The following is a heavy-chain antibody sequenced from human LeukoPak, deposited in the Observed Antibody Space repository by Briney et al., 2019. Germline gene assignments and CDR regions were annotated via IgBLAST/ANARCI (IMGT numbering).Heavy chain of an antibody. D-gene: IGHD5-12*01. CDR3: AREEWLRLGYYYYYYMDV. CDR1: GGSFSGYY. J-gene: IGHJ6*03. CDR2: INHSGST. V-gene: IGHV4-34*01. Sequence: SETLPLTCAVYGGSFSGYYWSWIRQPPGKGLEWIGEINHSGSTNYNPSLKSRVTISVDTSKNQFSLRLSSVTAADTAVYYCAREEWLRLGYYYYYYMDVWGKGTTVTVSS.